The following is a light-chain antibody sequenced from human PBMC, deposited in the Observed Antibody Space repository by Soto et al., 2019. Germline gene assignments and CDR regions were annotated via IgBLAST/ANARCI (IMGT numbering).Light chain of an antibody. J-gene: IGKJ5*01. CDR1: PSVANF. CDR3: QQYGSSPPIT. V-gene: IGKV3-20*01. Sequence: EIVLTQSPATLSLSPGERATLSCRASPSVANFVAWYQQKPGQAPRLLIYGAFNRATGIPARFSGSGSGTDFTLTISRLEPEDFAVYYCQQYGSSPPITFGQGTRLEI. CDR2: GAF.